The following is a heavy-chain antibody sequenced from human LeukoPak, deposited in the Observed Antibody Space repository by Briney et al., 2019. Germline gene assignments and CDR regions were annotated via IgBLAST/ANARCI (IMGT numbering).Heavy chain of an antibody. V-gene: IGHV3-48*03. CDR1: GFTFSSYE. CDR2: ISSSGSTI. Sequence: GGSLRLSCAASGFTFSSYEMNWVRQAPGKGLEWVSYISSSGSTIYYADSVKGRFTISRDNAKNSLYLQMNSLRAEDTAVYYCARQYSSGRYGVDYWGQGTLVTVSS. D-gene: IGHD6-19*01. J-gene: IGHJ4*02. CDR3: ARQYSSGRYGVDY.